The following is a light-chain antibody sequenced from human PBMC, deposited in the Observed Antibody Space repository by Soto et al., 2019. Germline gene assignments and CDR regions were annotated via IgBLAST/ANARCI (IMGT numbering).Light chain of an antibody. CDR3: QQYYSYPLT. CDR1: QGISSY. V-gene: IGKV1-8*01. CDR2: AAS. Sequence: AIRMTQSPSSFSASTGDSVTITCRASQGISSYLAWYQQKPGKAPKLLIYAASTLQSAVPSRFSGSGSGTDFTLTICCLQSEDFATYYCQQYYSYPLTFGGGTKVDIK. J-gene: IGKJ4*01.